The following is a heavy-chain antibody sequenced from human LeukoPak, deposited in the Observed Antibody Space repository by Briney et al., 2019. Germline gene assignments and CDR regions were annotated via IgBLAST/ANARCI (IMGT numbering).Heavy chain of an antibody. V-gene: IGHV3-23*01. J-gene: IGHJ4*02. CDR2: ISGSGGST. CDR3: AKGVNYFVLEY. CDR1: GFTFSSYA. Sequence: GGSLRLSCAASGFTFSSYAMSWVRQAPGKGLEWVSAISGSGGSTYYADSVKGRFTISRDNSKNTLYLQMNSLSAEDTAVYYCAKGVNYFVLEYWGQGTLVTISS. D-gene: IGHD3-10*02.